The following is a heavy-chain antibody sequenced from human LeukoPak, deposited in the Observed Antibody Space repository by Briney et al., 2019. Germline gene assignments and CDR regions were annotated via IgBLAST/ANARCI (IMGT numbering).Heavy chain of an antibody. V-gene: IGHV3-7*03. CDR2: IKQDGSQE. J-gene: IGHJ4*02. CDR1: RFTLSTYW. Sequence: GGSLRLSCAASRFTLSTYWMSWVRQAPGKGLEWVAHIKQDGSQEYYVDSVKGRFTISRDNAKNSLYLQMNSLRAEDTAVYYCARGEDYWGQGTLVTVSS. CDR3: ARGEDY. D-gene: IGHD1-26*01.